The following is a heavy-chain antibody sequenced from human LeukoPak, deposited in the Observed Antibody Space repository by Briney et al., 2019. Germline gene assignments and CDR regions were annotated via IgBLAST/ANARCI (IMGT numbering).Heavy chain of an antibody. Sequence: GGSLQISCKGSGYTFTSYWIVWVRQMPGKGLEWMGSIYPGDSDTRYSPSFQGQVIISADKSIRTAYLQSSSLKASDTAMYYCAKTLGYYYDRTGGFDYWGQGTLVTVSS. D-gene: IGHD3-22*01. CDR1: GYTFTSYW. CDR2: IYPGDSDT. J-gene: IGHJ4*02. V-gene: IGHV5-51*01. CDR3: AKTLGYYYDRTGGFDY.